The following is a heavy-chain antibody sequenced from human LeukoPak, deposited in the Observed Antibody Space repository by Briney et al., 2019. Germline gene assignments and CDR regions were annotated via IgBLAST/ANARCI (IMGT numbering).Heavy chain of an antibody. Sequence: GGSLRLSCAASGFTFSSYGMHGVRQAPGKGLEWVAFIRYDGSNKYYADSVKGRFTISRDNSKNTLYLQMNSLRAEDTAVYYCAKDIGYNWNVGFDPWGQGTLVTVSS. CDR1: GFTFSSYG. V-gene: IGHV3-30*02. D-gene: IGHD1-20*01. CDR2: IRYDGSNK. J-gene: IGHJ5*02. CDR3: AKDIGYNWNVGFDP.